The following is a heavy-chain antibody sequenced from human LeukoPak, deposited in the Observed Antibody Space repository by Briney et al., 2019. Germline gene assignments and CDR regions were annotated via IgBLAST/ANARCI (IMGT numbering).Heavy chain of an antibody. CDR2: MKPDGSES. D-gene: IGHD3-10*01. CDR3: AKDEGWFGTYYMDV. CDR1: GLTFSGSW. Sequence: GGSLRLSCAVSGLTFSGSWITWIRQAPGKGLEWVASMKPDGSESWYVDSVKGRFTISRDNSKNTLYLQMNSLRAEDTAVYYCAKDEGWFGTYYMDVWGKGTTVTVSS. J-gene: IGHJ6*03. V-gene: IGHV3-7*03.